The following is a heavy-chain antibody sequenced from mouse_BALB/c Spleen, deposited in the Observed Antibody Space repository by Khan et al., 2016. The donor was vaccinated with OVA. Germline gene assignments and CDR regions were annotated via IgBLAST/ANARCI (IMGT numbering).Heavy chain of an antibody. CDR2: IDPFNGGT. V-gene: IGHV1S135*01. J-gene: IGHJ3*01. D-gene: IGHD1-3*01. CDR3: ASLGLNNWFAY. CDR1: GYSFTSYY. Sequence: VQLQQPGPELMKPGASVKISCKASGYSFTSYYMHWVKQSHGKSLEWIGYIDPFNGGTTYNQKFKGKATLTVDKSSSTAYMHLSSLTSEDSAVYYCASLGLNNWFAYWGQGTLVTVSA.